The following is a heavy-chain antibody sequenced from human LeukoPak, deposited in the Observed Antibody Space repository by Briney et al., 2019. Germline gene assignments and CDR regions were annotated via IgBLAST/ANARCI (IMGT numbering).Heavy chain of an antibody. D-gene: IGHD3-10*01. CDR1: SGSISSYH. CDR2: IYYSGST. J-gene: IGHJ4*02. CDR3: ARGYGSGSYGYFDY. V-gene: IGHV4-59*01. Sequence: SETLSLTCTVSSGSISSYHWSWIRQPPGKGLEWIGYIYYSGSTNYNPSLKSRVTIPVDTSKNQFSLKLSSVTAADTAVYYCARGYGSGSYGYFDYWGQGTLVTVSS.